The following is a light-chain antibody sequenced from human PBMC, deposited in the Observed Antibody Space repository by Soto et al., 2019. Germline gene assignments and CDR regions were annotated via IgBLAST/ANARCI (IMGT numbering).Light chain of an antibody. CDR1: QSISSW. V-gene: IGKV1-5*03. Sequence: DIQMTQSPSTLSASVGDRATITCRASQSISSWLAWYQQKPGKAPNLLIYKASSLESGVPSRFSGSGSGTEFTTTISSLQPDDFVTYYCQQYNNYWLTFGQGTKLEIK. CDR3: QQYNNYWLT. CDR2: KAS. J-gene: IGKJ2*01.